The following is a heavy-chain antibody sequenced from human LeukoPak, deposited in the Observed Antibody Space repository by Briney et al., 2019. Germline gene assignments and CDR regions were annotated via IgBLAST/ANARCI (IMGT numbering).Heavy chain of an antibody. Sequence: GGSLRLSCAASGFTFDDYAMHWVRQPPGEGLEWVSGISWNSGSIGYADSVKGRFTISRDNAKNSLYLQMNSLRAEDTALYYCAKDIAARPYYLDNWGQGTLVTVSS. J-gene: IGHJ4*02. D-gene: IGHD6-6*01. CDR1: GFTFDDYA. CDR2: ISWNSGSI. V-gene: IGHV3-9*01. CDR3: AKDIAARPYYLDN.